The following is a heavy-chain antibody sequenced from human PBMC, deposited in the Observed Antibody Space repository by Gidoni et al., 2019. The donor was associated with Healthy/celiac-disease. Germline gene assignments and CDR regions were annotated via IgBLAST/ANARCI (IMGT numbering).Heavy chain of an antibody. D-gene: IGHD5-12*01. J-gene: IGHJ5*02. CDR3: AKAYMGGYDFRWFDP. CDR2: IRGSGGST. CDR1: VFPFSSDA. V-gene: IGHV3-23*01. Sequence: EVQLLESGGGLVQPGGSLGLSCSSSVFPFSSDARSWIRQAPGKGLGWVAGIRGSGGSTYYADSVKGRCTSSRDNAKNTLYLQMNSLRAEDTAVYYCAKAYMGGYDFRWFDPWGQGTLVTVSS.